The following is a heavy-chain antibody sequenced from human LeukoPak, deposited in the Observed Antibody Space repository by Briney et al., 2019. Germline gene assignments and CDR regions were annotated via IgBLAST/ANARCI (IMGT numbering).Heavy chain of an antibody. V-gene: IGHV3-23*01. CDR3: AMVRGYYYHGLDV. Sequence: PGGSLRLSCAASGFTFSSYAMSWVRQAPGKGLEWVSSISGSGGNTFYADSVKGRFTISRDNAMNTLYLQMNSLRAEDTAVYYCAMVRGYYYHGLDVWGQGTTVTVSS. CDR2: ISGSGGNT. CDR1: GFTFSSYA. J-gene: IGHJ6*02. D-gene: IGHD3-10*01.